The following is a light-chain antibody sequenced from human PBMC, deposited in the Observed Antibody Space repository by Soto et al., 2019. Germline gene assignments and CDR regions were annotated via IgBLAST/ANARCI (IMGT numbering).Light chain of an antibody. CDR1: QSVSSSY. V-gene: IGKV3-20*01. CDR3: QQYGSSPWT. Sequence: EIVLTQSPGTLSLSPGERATLSCRASQSVSSSYLAWYQQKPGQAPRLLIYGASSRATGIPDRFNGSGSGTDFTLTISRLDPEDFAVYFCQQYGSSPWTFGQGTNVEIK. J-gene: IGKJ1*01. CDR2: GAS.